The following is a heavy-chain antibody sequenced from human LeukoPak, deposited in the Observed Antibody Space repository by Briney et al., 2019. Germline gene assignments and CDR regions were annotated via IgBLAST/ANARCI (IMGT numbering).Heavy chain of an antibody. J-gene: IGHJ6*02. D-gene: IGHD5/OR15-5a*01. V-gene: IGHV3-7*01. CDR1: GFSFSTYW. Sequence: GGSLRLSCAASGFSFSTYWMAWVRQAPGRGLEWVANMKGDGGDKYYLESVTGRFTISRDNAKNSLYLQMNSLGAEDTGVYYCASYRVSHGMDVWGQGTTVTVSS. CDR2: MKGDGGDK. CDR3: ASYRVSHGMDV.